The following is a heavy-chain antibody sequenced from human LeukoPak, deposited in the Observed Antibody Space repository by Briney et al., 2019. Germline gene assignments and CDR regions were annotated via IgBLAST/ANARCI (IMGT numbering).Heavy chain of an antibody. Sequence: SETLSLTCTVSGGSVSSSSYYWGWIRQPPGKGLEWIGSIYYSGSTYYNPSLKSRVTISVNTSKNQFSLKLSSVTAADTAVYYCARYGSGYYWGQGTLVTVSS. D-gene: IGHD3-10*01. CDR1: GGSVSSSSYY. CDR3: ARYGSGYY. V-gene: IGHV4-39*01. J-gene: IGHJ4*02. CDR2: IYYSGST.